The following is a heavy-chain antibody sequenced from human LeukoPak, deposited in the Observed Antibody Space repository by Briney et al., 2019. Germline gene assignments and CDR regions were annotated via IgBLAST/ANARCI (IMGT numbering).Heavy chain of an antibody. CDR1: GFTFSSYG. J-gene: IGHJ4*02. CDR2: IRFDGGYK. V-gene: IGHV3-30*02. CDR3: SKDQGSPNWVLKY. Sequence: PGGSLRLSRAASGFTFSSYGMHWVRQAPGKGLEWVAFIRFDGGYKYTADSVKGRFTVSKDNSRNTLYLQMNSLRAADTAVYYCSKDQGSPNWVLKYWGQGTLVSVSS. D-gene: IGHD3-10*01.